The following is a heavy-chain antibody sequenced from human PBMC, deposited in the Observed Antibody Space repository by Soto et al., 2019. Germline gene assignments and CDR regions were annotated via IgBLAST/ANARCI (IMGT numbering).Heavy chain of an antibody. Sequence: QVQLVQSGAEVKKPGSSVKVSCKASGGTFSSYAISWVRQAPGQGLECMGGIIPIFGTANYAQKFQGRVTITADKSTSTAYLELSILRFRDKAVYYCARANTMVRGVLSWFDPWGQGTLVTVSS. J-gene: IGHJ5*02. CDR2: IIPIFGTA. D-gene: IGHD3-10*01. V-gene: IGHV1-69*06. CDR3: ARANTMVRGVLSWFDP. CDR1: GGTFSSYA.